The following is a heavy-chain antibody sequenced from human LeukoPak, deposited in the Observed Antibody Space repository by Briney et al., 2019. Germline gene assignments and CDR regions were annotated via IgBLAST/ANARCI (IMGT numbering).Heavy chain of an antibody. CDR1: GYSFTSSY. D-gene: IGHD1-14*01. CDR3: GRVGWAPKPQWDGFDI. CDR2: INPSDGST. J-gene: IGHJ3*02. Sequence: ASVKVSCKASGYSFTSSYIHWVRQAPGQGLEWVGIINPSDGSTSYAQKFQGRVITTRDTSTNTVRMELRSLSSEDTAVYYCGRVGWAPKPQWDGFDIWGQGTMVTVSS. V-gene: IGHV1-46*01.